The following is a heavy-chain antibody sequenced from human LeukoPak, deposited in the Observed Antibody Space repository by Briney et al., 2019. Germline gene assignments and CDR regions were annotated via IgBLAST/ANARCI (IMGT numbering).Heavy chain of an antibody. CDR3: ARESYSSSWYGREYYFDY. J-gene: IGHJ4*02. Sequence: PGGSLRLSCAASGFTFSSYGMHWVRQAPGKGLEWVAFIRYDGSNKYYADSVKGRFTISRDNSKNTLYLQMNSLRAEDTAVYYCARESYSSSWYGREYYFDYWGQGTLVTVSS. V-gene: IGHV3-30*02. D-gene: IGHD6-13*01. CDR2: IRYDGSNK. CDR1: GFTFSSYG.